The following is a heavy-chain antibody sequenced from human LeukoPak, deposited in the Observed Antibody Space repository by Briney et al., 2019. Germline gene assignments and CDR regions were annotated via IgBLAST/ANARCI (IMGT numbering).Heavy chain of an antibody. D-gene: IGHD3-9*01. CDR1: GFTVSSNY. V-gene: IGHV3-66*03. J-gene: IGHJ4*02. CDR2: IYSCGST. CDR3: ARDPTSYYDILTGYYLTVPVSYYFDY. Sequence: GGSLRLSCAASGFTVSSNYMSWVRQAPGKGLEWVSVIYSCGSTYYADSVKGRFTISRDNSKNTLYLQMNSLRAEDTAVYYCARDPTSYYDILTGYYLTVPVSYYFDYWGQGTLVTVSS.